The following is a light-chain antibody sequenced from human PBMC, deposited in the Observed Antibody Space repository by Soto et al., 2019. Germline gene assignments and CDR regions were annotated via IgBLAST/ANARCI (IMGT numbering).Light chain of an antibody. CDR3: LQDYNDPRT. V-gene: IGKV1-6*02. CDR2: GAS. CDR1: QDIRND. Sequence: AVQMTQSPPSLSASVGDRVTIVCRASQDIRNDLGWYQQKPGRAPKLLIYGASNLQSGVPSRFSGSGSGTDFALTISSLQPEDFATYYCLQDYNDPRTFGQGTKVEIK. J-gene: IGKJ1*01.